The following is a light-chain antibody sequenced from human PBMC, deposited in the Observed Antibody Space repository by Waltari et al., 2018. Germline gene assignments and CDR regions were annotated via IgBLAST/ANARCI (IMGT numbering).Light chain of an antibody. CDR2: VAS. V-gene: IGKV1-39*01. CDR1: QSISSN. J-gene: IGKJ4*01. Sequence: DIQMTQSPSSLSASVGDRVTITCRASQSISSNLNWYQQKPGKAPKLLISVASSLQSGVPSRFGGSGSGTDFTLTISSLQPEDFATYYCQQSYSTPLTFGGGTKVEIK. CDR3: QQSYSTPLT.